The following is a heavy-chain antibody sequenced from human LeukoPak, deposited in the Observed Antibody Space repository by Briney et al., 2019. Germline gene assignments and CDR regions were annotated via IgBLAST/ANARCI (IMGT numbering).Heavy chain of an antibody. CDR2: INPSGGST. CDR1: GYTFTSYY. D-gene: IGHD6-19*01. CDR3: ARDFSTAGTRGY. J-gene: IGHJ4*02. Sequence: ASVKVSCKASGYTFTSYYMHWVRQAPGQGLEWMGIINPSGGSTRYAQKLQGRVTMTTDTSTSTAYMELRSLRSDDTAVYYCARDFSTAGTRGYWGQGTLVTVSS. V-gene: IGHV1-46*01.